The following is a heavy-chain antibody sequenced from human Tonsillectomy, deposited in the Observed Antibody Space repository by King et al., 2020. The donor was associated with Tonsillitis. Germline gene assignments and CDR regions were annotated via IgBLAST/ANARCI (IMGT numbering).Heavy chain of an antibody. CDR3: ARGDDYTPLDY. D-gene: IGHD4-11*01. V-gene: IGHV3-33*01. J-gene: IGHJ4*02. CDR1: GFTFSKWG. CDR2: IWYDGSNK. Sequence: VQLVESGGGAVQPGRSLRLSCAASGFTFSKWGMHWVRQAPGKGLEWVAVIWYDGSNKYYADSVKGRFTISRDNSKNTLYLQLNSLRAEDTAVYYWARGDDYTPLDYWGQGTLVAVSS.